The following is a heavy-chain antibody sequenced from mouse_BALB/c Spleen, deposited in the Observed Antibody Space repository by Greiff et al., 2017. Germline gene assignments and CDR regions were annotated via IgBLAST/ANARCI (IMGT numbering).Heavy chain of an antibody. J-gene: IGHJ4*01. V-gene: IGHV2-9*02. Sequence: VKLQESGPGLVAPSQSLSITCTVSGFSLTSYGVHWVRQPPGKGLEWLGVIWAGGSTNYNSALMSRLSISKDNSKSQVFLKMNSLQTDDTAMYYCARHYGSSLYAMDYWGQGTSVTVSS. CDR2: IWAGGST. D-gene: IGHD1-1*01. CDR1: GFSLTSYG. CDR3: ARHYGSSLYAMDY.